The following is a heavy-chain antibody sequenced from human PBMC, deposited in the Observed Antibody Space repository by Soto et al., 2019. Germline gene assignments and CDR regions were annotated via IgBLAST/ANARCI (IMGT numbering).Heavy chain of an antibody. CDR2: IYPGDSDT. CDR3: ARLIPARAYYYGMDV. J-gene: IGHJ6*02. CDR1: GYSFTSYW. Sequence: PGESLKISCKGSGYSFTSYWIGWVRQMPGKGLEWMGIIYPGDSDTRYSPSFQGQVTISADKSISTAYLQWSSLKASDTAMYYCARLIPARAYYYGMDVWGQGTTVTVSS. D-gene: IGHD2-2*01. V-gene: IGHV5-51*01.